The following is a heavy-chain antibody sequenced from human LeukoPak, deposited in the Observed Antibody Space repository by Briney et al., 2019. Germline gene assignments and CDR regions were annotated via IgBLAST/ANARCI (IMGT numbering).Heavy chain of an antibody. CDR3: ATEVVGYGDVHYFDS. D-gene: IGHD4-17*01. J-gene: IGHJ4*02. Sequence: ASVKVSCKISGYTLTEVSMHWVRQAPGKGLEWMGGFEPAEGEPIYAQKFQGRVTGSEDTSTDTAYMDLSSLRSEDTAVYYCATEVVGYGDVHYFDSWGQGTLVTVSS. CDR1: GYTLTEVS. CDR2: FEPAEGEP. V-gene: IGHV1-24*01.